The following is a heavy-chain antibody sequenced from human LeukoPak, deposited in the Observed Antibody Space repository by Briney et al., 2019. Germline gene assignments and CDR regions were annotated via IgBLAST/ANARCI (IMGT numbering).Heavy chain of an antibody. Sequence: GGSLRLSCAASGFTFSSYWMSWVRQAPGKGLEWVANIKQDGSEKYYVDSVKGRFTISRDNAKNSLYLQMYSLRAEDTAVYYCARIYPYSSSWYAYYFDYWGQGTLVTVSS. D-gene: IGHD6-13*01. CDR1: GFTFSSYW. V-gene: IGHV3-7*01. CDR2: IKQDGSEK. CDR3: ARIYPYSSSWYAYYFDY. J-gene: IGHJ4*02.